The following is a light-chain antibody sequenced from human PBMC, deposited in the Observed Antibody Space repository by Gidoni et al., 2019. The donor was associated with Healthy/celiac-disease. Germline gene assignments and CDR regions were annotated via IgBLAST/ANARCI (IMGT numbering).Light chain of an antibody. CDR3: QQRSNWPST. V-gene: IGKV3-11*01. CDR2: DAS. Sequence: IVLTQSPAILSLAPGETATLSSTVSQSVSSYLAWYQQKPGQAPRLLIYDASNRATGIPARFSGSGSGTDFTLTISSLEPEDFAVYYCQQRSNWPSTFGPGTKVEIK. J-gene: IGKJ1*01. CDR1: QSVSSY.